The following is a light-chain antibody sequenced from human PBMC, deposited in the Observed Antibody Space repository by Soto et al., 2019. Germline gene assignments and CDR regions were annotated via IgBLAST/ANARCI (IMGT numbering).Light chain of an antibody. CDR3: QVYTTSPQT. J-gene: IGKJ1*01. CDR2: DAF. V-gene: IGKV3-20*01. CDR1: QTVGSDY. Sequence: EVGLTQSPGTLSLSPGERATLSCRSSQTVGSDYLAWYQQKPDQAHRLLIYDAFNRAAGIPDRFSGSGSGTDFTLTISRLEPEDFAVYYCQVYTTSPQTFGQGTKVELK.